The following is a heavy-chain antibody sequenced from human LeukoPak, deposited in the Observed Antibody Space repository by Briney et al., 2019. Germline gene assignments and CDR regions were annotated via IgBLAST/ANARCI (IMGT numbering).Heavy chain of an antibody. D-gene: IGHD1-26*01. CDR2: IWYDGNNK. Sequence: GGSLRLSCAASGFTFRSYGMHWVRQAPGKGLEWVAVIWYDGNNKYYADSVKGRFTISRDNSKNTLHLQMDSLRAEDTAVYYCAKEDGGSGDYWGQGTLVTVSS. V-gene: IGHV3-33*06. CDR3: AKEDGGSGDY. CDR1: GFTFRSYG. J-gene: IGHJ4*02.